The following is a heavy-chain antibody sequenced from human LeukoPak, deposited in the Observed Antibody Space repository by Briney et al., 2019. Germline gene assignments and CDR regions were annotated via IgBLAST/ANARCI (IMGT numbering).Heavy chain of an antibody. CDR1: GFTFSSYW. CDR3: ARSYRDGSGSYNY. J-gene: IGHJ4*02. Sequence: RGSLRLSCAASGFTFSSYWMHWVRQAPGKGLVWVSRINSDGSSTSYADSVKGRFTISRDNAKNTLYLQMNSLRAEDTAVYYCARSYRDGSGSYNYWGQGTLVTVSS. CDR2: INSDGSST. D-gene: IGHD3-10*01. V-gene: IGHV3-74*01.